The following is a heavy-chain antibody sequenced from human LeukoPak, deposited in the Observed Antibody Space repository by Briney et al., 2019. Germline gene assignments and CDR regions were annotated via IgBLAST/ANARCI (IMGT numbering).Heavy chain of an antibody. CDR1: GGSISSYY. CDR3: ARRLLSTSAPDFDY. V-gene: IGHV4-59*12. Sequence: SETLSLTRTVSGGSISSYYWSWIRQPPGKGLEWIGYIYYSGSTNYNPSLKSRVTISVDTSKNQFSLKLSSVTAADTAVYYCARRLLSTSAPDFDYWGQGTLVTVSS. D-gene: IGHD2-21*01. CDR2: IYYSGST. J-gene: IGHJ4*02.